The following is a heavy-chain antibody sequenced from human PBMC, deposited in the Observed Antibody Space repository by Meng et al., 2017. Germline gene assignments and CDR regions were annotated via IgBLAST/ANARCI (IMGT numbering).Heavy chain of an antibody. D-gene: IGHD6-19*01. CDR3: AGLVGAVAGTGGVMSWCGFRQPYYFDY. V-gene: IGHV5-51*01. CDR2: IYPDDSDT. Sequence: GESLKISCKGSGYSFTSYWIGWVRQMPGKGLEWMGIIYPDDSDTRYSPSFQGQVTISADKSISTAYLQWSSLKASDTAMYYCAGLVGAVAGTGGVMSWCGFRQPYYFDYWGQGTLVTVSS. J-gene: IGHJ4*02. CDR1: GYSFTSYW.